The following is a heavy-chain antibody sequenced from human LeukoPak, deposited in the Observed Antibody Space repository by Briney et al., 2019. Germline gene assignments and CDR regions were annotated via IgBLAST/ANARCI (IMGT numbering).Heavy chain of an antibody. CDR1: GFTFSSYE. Sequence: GGSLRLSCAASGFTFSSYEMNWVRQAPGKGLEWVSSISSSSSYIYYADSVKGRFTISRDNAKNSLYLQMNSLRAGDTAVYYCARDQEDSSGWFWVYYFDYWGQGTLVTVSS. D-gene: IGHD6-19*01. J-gene: IGHJ4*02. CDR2: ISSSSSYI. CDR3: ARDQEDSSGWFWVYYFDY. V-gene: IGHV3-21*01.